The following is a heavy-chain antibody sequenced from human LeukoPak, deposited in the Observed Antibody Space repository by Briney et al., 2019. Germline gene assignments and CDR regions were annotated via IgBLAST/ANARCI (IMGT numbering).Heavy chain of an antibody. D-gene: IGHD5-18*01. J-gene: IGHJ6*03. Sequence: SETLSLTCTVSGGSLTSTSHYWDWVRQPPGKGLEWLGSIYSSGSTYYNPSLKSRVTVSFDTSKNQFSLSLTSVTAADTAVYYCTKRRGYSFGFDYYSMAVWGKGTTVTISS. CDR2: IYSSGST. CDR1: GGSLTSTSHY. V-gene: IGHV4-39*01. CDR3: TKRRGYSFGFDYYSMAV.